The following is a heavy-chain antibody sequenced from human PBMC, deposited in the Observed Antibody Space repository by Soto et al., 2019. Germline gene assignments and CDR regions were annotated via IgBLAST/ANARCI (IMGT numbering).Heavy chain of an antibody. CDR1: GFTLSIYA. J-gene: IGHJ1*01. CDR2: INTNGGST. Sequence: EVQLLESGGGLVQPGGSLRLSCAASGFTLSIYAMTWVRQAPGKGLEWASSINTNGGSTFYADSVKGRFTISRDHSENTVYLQMNSLRVEDTAIYYCAKDPRVGASAAEYFQHWGQGTLVSVSS. D-gene: IGHD1-26*01. CDR3: AKDPRVGASAAEYFQH. V-gene: IGHV3-23*01.